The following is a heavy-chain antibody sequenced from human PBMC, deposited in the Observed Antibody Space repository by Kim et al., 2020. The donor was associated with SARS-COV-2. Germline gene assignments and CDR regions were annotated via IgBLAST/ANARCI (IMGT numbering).Heavy chain of an antibody. V-gene: IGHV4-59*02. D-gene: IGHD2-2*01. CDR2: ILYGGDT. CDR3: ARGRVPGV. Sequence: SETLSLTCTVSGGSVTNHYWSWSRQSPGKGLEWIGAILYGGDTNYNPSLKSRLTISLDTSKNEFSLKGSSVTAAGTAVYYCARGRVPGVWGQGTTVIVSS. J-gene: IGHJ6*02. CDR1: GGSVTNHY.